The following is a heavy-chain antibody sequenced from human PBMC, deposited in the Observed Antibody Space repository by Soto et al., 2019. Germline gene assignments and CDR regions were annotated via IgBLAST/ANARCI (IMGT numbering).Heavy chain of an antibody. CDR3: ASHPLKDIVVVTAAGMDV. CDR1: GGSISSSTYH. D-gene: IGHD2-2*01. V-gene: IGHV4-39*01. J-gene: IGHJ6*02. CDR2: IHYSGST. Sequence: QLQLQESGPGLVKPSETLSLTCTVSGGSISSSTYHWGWIRRPPGKGLEWIGIIHYSGSTYYNPSLKSRVTISVDTSKDQFSLKLTSVTAADTAVYYCASHPLKDIVVVTAAGMDVWGQGTTVTVSS.